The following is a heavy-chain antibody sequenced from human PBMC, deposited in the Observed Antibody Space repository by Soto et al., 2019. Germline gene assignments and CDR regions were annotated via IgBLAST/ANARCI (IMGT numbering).Heavy chain of an antibody. CDR3: TKNSAYALDY. J-gene: IGHJ4*02. CDR1: GGSISSVDYY. V-gene: IGHV4-30-4*03. Sequence: SETLSLTCTVSGGSISSVDYYWSWIRQPPGKGLEWIGYIFYRGSTYYNPSLKSRLTISLDTSKNQFFLKLSSVTAADTAVYYCTKNSAYALDYWGQGTLVTVSS. D-gene: IGHD5-12*01. CDR2: IFYRGST.